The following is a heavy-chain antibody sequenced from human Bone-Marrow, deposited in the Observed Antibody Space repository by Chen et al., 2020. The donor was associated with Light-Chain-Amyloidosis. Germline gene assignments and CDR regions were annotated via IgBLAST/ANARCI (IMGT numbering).Heavy chain of an antibody. CDR1: GYTFPNYW. V-gene: IGHV5-51*01. CDR3: ARRRDGYNFDY. Sequence: SLKISCKGSGYTFPNYWIGWVRQMPGKGLEWMGVIYPDDXXXXXXPSFEGQVTIXXXXXXXXXXXXXXXXXXXXXXXYYCARRRDGYNFDYWGQGTLVTVSS. D-gene: IGHD2-21*01. J-gene: IGHJ4*02. CDR2: IYPDDXXX.